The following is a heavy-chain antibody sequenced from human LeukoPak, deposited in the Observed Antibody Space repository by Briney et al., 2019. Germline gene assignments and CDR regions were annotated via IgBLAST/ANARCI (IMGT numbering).Heavy chain of an antibody. D-gene: IGHD2-2*02. J-gene: IGHJ3*02. CDR3: VRGWGDCSSISCYTGGDTFDI. V-gene: IGHV3-7*01. CDR2: IKQDGSEK. Sequence: AGGSLRLSCVASGFTFSGYWMSWVRQAPRRGLEWVANIKQDGSEKYYVDSVKGRFTISRDNAKNSLFLQMNSLRAEDTALYYCVRGWGDCSSISCYTGGDTFDIWGQGTMVTVSS. CDR1: GFTFSGYW.